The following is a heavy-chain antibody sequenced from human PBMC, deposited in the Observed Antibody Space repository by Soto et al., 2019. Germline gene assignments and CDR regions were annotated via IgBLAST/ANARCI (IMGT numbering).Heavy chain of an antibody. Sequence: AGGSLRLSCAASGFTFSNAWMSWVRQAPGKGLGWVGRIKSKTDGGTTDYAAPVKGRFTISRDDSKNTLYLQMNSLKTEDTAVYYCTTDPLVRGVTWFDPWGQGTLVTVSS. CDR1: GFTFSNAW. J-gene: IGHJ5*02. D-gene: IGHD3-10*01. CDR2: IKSKTDGGTT. CDR3: TTDPLVRGVTWFDP. V-gene: IGHV3-15*01.